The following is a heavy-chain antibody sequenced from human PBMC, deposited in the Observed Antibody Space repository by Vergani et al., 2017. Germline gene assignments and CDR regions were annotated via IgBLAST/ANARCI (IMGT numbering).Heavy chain of an antibody. CDR3: TRTFPDYYGSGRNP. CDR2: IRSKAYGGTT. Sequence: EVQLVESGGGLVQPGRSLRLSCTASGFTFGDYAMSWFRQAPGKGLEWVGFIRSKAYGGTTEYAASVKGRFTISRDDSKSIAYLQMNSLKTEDTAVYYCTRTFPDYYGSGRNPWGQGTLVTVSS. CDR1: GFTFGDYA. D-gene: IGHD3-10*01. V-gene: IGHV3-49*03. J-gene: IGHJ5*02.